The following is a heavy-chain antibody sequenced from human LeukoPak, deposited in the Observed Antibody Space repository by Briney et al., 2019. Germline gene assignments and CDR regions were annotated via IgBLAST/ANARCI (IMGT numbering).Heavy chain of an antibody. CDR2: IYYSGST. Sequence: KPSETLSLTCTVSGVSISSYYWSWTRQPPGKGLEWIGYIYYSGSTNYNPSLKSRVTISVDTSKNQFSLKLSSVTAADTAVYYCASSKLSDLDDAFDIWGQGTMVTVSS. CDR1: GVSISSYY. J-gene: IGHJ3*02. D-gene: IGHD4-11*01. CDR3: ASSKLSDLDDAFDI. V-gene: IGHV4-59*01.